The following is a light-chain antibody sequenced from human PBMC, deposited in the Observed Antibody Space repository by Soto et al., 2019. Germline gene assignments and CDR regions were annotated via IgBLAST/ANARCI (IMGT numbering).Light chain of an antibody. V-gene: IGKV1-39*01. Sequence: DIQMTQSPSSLSASVGDRVTITCRASQSIGSYLNWYQHKPGRAPKVLIFAASSLRSEVPSRFSGSGSGAEFTLTISNLQPEDFATYYCQQSYTTPRTFGQGTRLEIK. CDR3: QQSYTTPRT. CDR1: QSIGSY. J-gene: IGKJ2*01. CDR2: AAS.